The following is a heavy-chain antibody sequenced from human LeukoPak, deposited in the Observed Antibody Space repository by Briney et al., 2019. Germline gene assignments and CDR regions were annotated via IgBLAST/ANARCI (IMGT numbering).Heavy chain of an antibody. V-gene: IGHV4-4*07. CDR2: IYTSGST. D-gene: IGHD6-13*01. Sequence: SETLSLTCTVSDGSVSDYYWSLLRQPAGEGLEWIGRIYTSGSTNYNPSLKSRVTMSVDTSKNQFSLKLSSVTAADTAVYYCARGTYSSSWGMDVWGQGTTVTVSS. J-gene: IGHJ6*02. CDR3: ARGTYSSSWGMDV. CDR1: DGSVSDYY.